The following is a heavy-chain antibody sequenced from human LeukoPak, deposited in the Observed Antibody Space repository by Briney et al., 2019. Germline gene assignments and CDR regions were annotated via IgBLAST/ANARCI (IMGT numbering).Heavy chain of an antibody. D-gene: IGHD5-12*01. V-gene: IGHV3-23*01. CDR1: GFTFSTYI. CDR3: AKGGYIGYNGLFDI. J-gene: IGHJ3*02. CDR2: ISGSGTTT. Sequence: GGSLRLSCEASGFTFSTYIVSWVRQAPGKGRQWVSAISGSGTTTYYEDSVKARFTISRDDSKNKLYLQMNRLRAEDTATYFCAKGGYIGYNGLFDIWGQGTMVTVSS.